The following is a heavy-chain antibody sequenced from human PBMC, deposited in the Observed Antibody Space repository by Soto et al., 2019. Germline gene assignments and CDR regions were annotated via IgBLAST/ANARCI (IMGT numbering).Heavy chain of an antibody. V-gene: IGHV4-31*03. CDR1: GGSISSGGYS. CDR2: IYYSGST. D-gene: IGHD1-26*01. CDR3: AGIYSGSPGGTLRY. Sequence: QVQLQESGPGLVKPSQTLSLTCTVSGGSISSGGYSWSWIRQHPGKGLAWIGYIYYSGSTYYNPSLKSRVTISVDTSKNQFSLKLSSVTAADTAVYYCAGIYSGSPGGTLRYWGQGTLVTVSS. J-gene: IGHJ4*02.